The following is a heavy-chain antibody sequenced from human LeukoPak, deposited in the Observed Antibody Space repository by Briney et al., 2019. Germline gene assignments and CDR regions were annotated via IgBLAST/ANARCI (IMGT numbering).Heavy chain of an antibody. Sequence: SETLSLTCTVSGGSISGYYWSWIRQPPGKGLEWIGYVYNSGTATYSPSLKSRVTMSVDTSKNQFSLKLSSVTAAATAVYYCASHERLAWFGPWGQGTLVNVSS. CDR1: GGSISGYY. J-gene: IGHJ5*02. CDR3: ASHERLAWFGP. CDR2: VYNSGTA. V-gene: IGHV4-4*08.